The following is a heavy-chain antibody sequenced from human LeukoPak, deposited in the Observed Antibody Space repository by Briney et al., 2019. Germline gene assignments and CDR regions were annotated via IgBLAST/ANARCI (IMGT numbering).Heavy chain of an antibody. CDR2: ISSSSSTI. Sequence: GGSLRLSCAASGFTFSSYSMNWVRQAPGKGLEWVSYISSSSSTIYYADSVKGRFTISRDNAKNSLYLQMNSLRAEDTAVYYCASNRLSDYGDIPDYWGQGTLVTVSS. J-gene: IGHJ4*02. V-gene: IGHV3-48*04. D-gene: IGHD4-17*01. CDR1: GFTFSSYS. CDR3: ASNRLSDYGDIPDY.